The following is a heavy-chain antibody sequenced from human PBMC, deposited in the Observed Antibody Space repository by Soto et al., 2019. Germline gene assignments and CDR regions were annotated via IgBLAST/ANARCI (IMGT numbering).Heavy chain of an antibody. CDR3: GKDISPGGMDV. CDR2: IYYNSNRI. CDR1: GATLQDYA. V-gene: IGHV3-9*01. Sequence: EVQLVESGGGLVQPGGSLRLSCAGSGATLQDYAMHWVRQAPGKGLEWVSGIYYNSNRIDYADSVKGRFTISRDNARNALYLQMNSGTTEDTAFYYCGKDISPGGMDVWGRGIMVTVSS. J-gene: IGHJ6*04.